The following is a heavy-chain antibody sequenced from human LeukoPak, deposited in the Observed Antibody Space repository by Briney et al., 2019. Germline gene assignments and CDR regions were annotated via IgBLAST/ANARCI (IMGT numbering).Heavy chain of an antibody. D-gene: IGHD3-10*01. V-gene: IGHV4-30-4*01. Sequence: ASETLSLTCTVSGGSISSGDYYWSWIRQPPGKGLEWIGYIYYSGSTYYNPSPKSRVTISVDTSKNQFSLKLSSVTAADTAVYYCARAGAGGYFDCWGQGILVTVSS. CDR1: GGSISSGDYY. CDR3: ARAGAGGYFDC. CDR2: IYYSGST. J-gene: IGHJ4*02.